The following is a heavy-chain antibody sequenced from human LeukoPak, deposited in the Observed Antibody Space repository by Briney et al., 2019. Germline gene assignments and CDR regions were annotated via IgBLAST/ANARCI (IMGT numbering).Heavy chain of an antibody. CDR1: GFTFSSYS. CDR2: ISAASWGI. J-gene: IGHJ4*02. CDR3: ARSVSGAAAGY. V-gene: IGHV3-48*04. D-gene: IGHD6-13*01. Sequence: GSLRLSCAASGFTFSSYSMTWVRQAPGKGLEWISHISAASWGIYYADSVKGRFTTSRDNAKNSLYLQMNSLRAEDTAVYYCARSVSGAAAGYWGQGTLVTVSS.